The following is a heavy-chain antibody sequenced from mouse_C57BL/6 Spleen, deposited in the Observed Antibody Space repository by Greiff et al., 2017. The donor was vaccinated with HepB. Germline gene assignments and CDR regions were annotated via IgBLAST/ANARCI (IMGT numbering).Heavy chain of an antibody. CDR1: GYTFTDYY. CDR3: ARSYGSSTSWYFDV. Sequence: VHVKQSGPVLVKPGASVKMSCKASGYTFTDYYMNWVKQSHGKSLEWIGVINPYNGGTSYNQKFKGKATLTVDKSSSTAYMELNSLTSEDSAVYYCARSYGSSTSWYFDVWGTGTTVTVSS. J-gene: IGHJ1*03. D-gene: IGHD1-1*01. CDR2: INPYNGGT. V-gene: IGHV1-19*01.